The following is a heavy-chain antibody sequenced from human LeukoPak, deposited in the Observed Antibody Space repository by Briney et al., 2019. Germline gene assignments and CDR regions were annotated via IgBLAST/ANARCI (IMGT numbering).Heavy chain of an antibody. J-gene: IGHJ4*02. CDR3: ASPGILKYYFHY. V-gene: IGHV1-69*13. Sequence: SSVKVSCKASGCTFSSYAISWVRQAPGQGLEWMGGIIPIFGTANYAQKFQGRVTITADESTSTAYMELSSLRSEDTAVYYCASPGILKYYFHYWGQGTLVTVSS. D-gene: IGHD1-14*01. CDR2: IIPIFGTA. CDR1: GCTFSSYA.